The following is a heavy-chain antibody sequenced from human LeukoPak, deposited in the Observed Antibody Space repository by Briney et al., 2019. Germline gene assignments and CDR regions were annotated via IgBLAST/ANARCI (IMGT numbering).Heavy chain of an antibody. V-gene: IGHV4-30-4*01. Sequence: SQTLSLTCTVSGGSISSGDYYRSWIRQPPGKGLEWIGYIYYSGSTYYNPSLRSRVTISVDTSKNQFSLKLSSVTAADTAVYYCARGHCSSTSCYWFDIWGQGTMVTVSS. CDR3: ARGHCSSTSCYWFDI. CDR1: GGSISSGDYY. D-gene: IGHD2-2*01. J-gene: IGHJ3*02. CDR2: IYYSGST.